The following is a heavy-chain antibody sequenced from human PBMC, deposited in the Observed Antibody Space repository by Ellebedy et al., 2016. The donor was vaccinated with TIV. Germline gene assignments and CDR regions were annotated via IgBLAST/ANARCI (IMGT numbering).Heavy chain of an antibody. CDR1: GFSFDEYA. CDR3: AKDIAAIGRLGYMDV. D-gene: IGHD6-25*01. J-gene: IGHJ6*03. Sequence: GGSLRLXCAASGFSFDEYAMHWVRQAPGKGLEWVSGISWKSVTLDYADSVKGRFIISRDNGKNSLYLQMNSLRVEDTAFYYCAKDIAAIGRLGYMDVWGKGTTVTVSS. V-gene: IGHV3-9*01. CDR2: ISWKSVTL.